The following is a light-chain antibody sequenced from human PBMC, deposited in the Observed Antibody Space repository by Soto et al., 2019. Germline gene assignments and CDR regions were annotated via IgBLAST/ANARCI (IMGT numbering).Light chain of an antibody. Sequence: QSALTQPASVSGSPGQSITIYCTGNSSDVGGYNYVSWYQQHPGKAPKLMIYEVSNRPSGVSNRFSGSKSGNTASLTISGLQAEDEADYYCSSYTSSSTDVFGTGTQLTVL. J-gene: IGLJ1*01. V-gene: IGLV2-14*01. CDR3: SSYTSSSTDV. CDR2: EVS. CDR1: SSDVGGYNY.